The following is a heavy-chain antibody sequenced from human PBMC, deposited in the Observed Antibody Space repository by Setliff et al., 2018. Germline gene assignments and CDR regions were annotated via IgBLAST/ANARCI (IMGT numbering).Heavy chain of an antibody. V-gene: IGHV4-61*09. CDR3: ARYPCRLPELAIYGSFDY. CDR2: IYKSGIT. CDR1: DDSISSRHYY. Sequence: SETLSLTCTVSDDSISSRHYYWSWIRQPAGKGLEWPGQIYKSGITYYNPSLKSRVNISVDTSKNHFSLKLTSVTAADTAVYYCARYPCRLPELAIYGSFDYWGQGALVTVSS. D-gene: IGHD3-10*01. J-gene: IGHJ4*02.